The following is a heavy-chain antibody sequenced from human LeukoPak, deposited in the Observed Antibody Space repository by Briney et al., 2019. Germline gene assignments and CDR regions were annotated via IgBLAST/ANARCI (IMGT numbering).Heavy chain of an antibody. CDR1: GITFSSYG. D-gene: IGHD4-17*01. V-gene: IGHV3-23*01. CDR3: ARESGDYYYYYMDV. J-gene: IGHJ6*03. Sequence: GGSLRLSCAASGITFSSYGMSWVRQAPGKGLEWVSSISSTGGTTYYADSVKGRFTISRDNSKNTLYLQMNSLRAEDTAVYYCARESGDYYYYYMDVWGKGTTLTISS. CDR2: ISSTGGTT.